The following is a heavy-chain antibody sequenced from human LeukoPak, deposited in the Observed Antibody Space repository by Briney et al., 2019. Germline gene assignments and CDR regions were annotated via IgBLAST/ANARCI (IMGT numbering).Heavy chain of an antibody. Sequence: PGGSLRLSCAASGFTFSSYEMNWVRQAPGKGLEWISYISSASNMIYYAESVKGRFTISRDNAKNSLYLQMNSLRAEDTAVYYCATASGSWYRYYFDSWGQGILVTVSS. V-gene: IGHV3-48*03. D-gene: IGHD6-13*01. CDR3: ATASGSWYRYYFDS. J-gene: IGHJ4*02. CDR1: GFTFSSYE. CDR2: ISSASNMI.